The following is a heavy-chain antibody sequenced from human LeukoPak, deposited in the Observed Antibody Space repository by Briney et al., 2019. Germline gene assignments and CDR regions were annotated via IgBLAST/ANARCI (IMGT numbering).Heavy chain of an antibody. CDR3: ARADSSDYYHPIN. CDR2: ISSSSSTI. V-gene: IGHV3-48*01. D-gene: IGHD3-22*01. CDR1: GFTFSSHS. J-gene: IGHJ4*02. Sequence: PGGSLRLSCAASGFTFSSHSMNWVRQAPGKGLEWVSYISSSSSTIYYADSVKGRFTISRDNAKNSLYLQMNSLRAEDTAVYYCARADSSDYYHPINWGQGTLVTVSS.